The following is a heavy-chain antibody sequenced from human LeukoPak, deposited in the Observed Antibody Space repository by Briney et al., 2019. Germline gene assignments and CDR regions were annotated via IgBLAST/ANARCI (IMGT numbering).Heavy chain of an antibody. D-gene: IGHD3-22*01. Sequence: ASVKVSCKASGYTFTSYYMHWVRQAPGQGLEWMGIINPSGGSTSYAQKFQGRVTMTRDTSISTAYMELSRLRSDDTAVYYCARFGYYYDSSGYYYFDYWGQGTLVTVSS. CDR3: ARFGYYYDSSGYYYFDY. J-gene: IGHJ4*02. CDR1: GYTFTSYY. V-gene: IGHV1-46*01. CDR2: INPSGGST.